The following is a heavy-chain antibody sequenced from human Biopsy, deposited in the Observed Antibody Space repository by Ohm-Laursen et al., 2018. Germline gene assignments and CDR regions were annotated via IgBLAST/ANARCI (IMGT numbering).Heavy chain of an antibody. V-gene: IGHV3-53*01. J-gene: IGHJ4*02. CDR3: VRGRAY. CDR2: IYLDGNT. Sequence: SLRLSCAASGFTVSTTYVSWVRQAPGKGLEWVSIIYLDGNTYYTDSVKGRFTIPRDNSKNASYLQMNSLRPADTAKYYCVRGRAYWGQGTLVTVSS. CDR1: GFTVSTTY.